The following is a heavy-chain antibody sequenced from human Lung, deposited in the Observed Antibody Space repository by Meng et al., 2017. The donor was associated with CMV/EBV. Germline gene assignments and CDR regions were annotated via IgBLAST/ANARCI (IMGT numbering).Heavy chain of an antibody. CDR3: AGCKIYDFSFYGMDV. Sequence: XCAASEFTFTDYNMSWVRQARGKGLEWGSYISSSANTIYYADSVKGRFTISRDNAEKSLYLQMNSLRAEDTALYFCAGCKIYDFSFYGMDVWGKGTTVTVSS. CDR1: EFTFTDYN. D-gene: IGHD3-3*01. V-gene: IGHV3-11*04. CDR2: ISSSANTI. J-gene: IGHJ6*04.